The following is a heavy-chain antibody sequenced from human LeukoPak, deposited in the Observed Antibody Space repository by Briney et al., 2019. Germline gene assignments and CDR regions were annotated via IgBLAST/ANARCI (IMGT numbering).Heavy chain of an antibody. CDR1: GYRFTNYW. J-gene: IGHJ5*02. Sequence: GDSLKISCKGSGYRFTNYWIGWVRQMPGKGLEWMGLIFPGDSDIRYSPPFQGQVTISVDKSISTAYLQWRSLKASDTAIYYCARGNNENYYDWFDPWGQGSLVTVSS. D-gene: IGHD1-26*01. V-gene: IGHV5-51*01. CDR2: IFPGDSDI. CDR3: ARGNNENYYDWFDP.